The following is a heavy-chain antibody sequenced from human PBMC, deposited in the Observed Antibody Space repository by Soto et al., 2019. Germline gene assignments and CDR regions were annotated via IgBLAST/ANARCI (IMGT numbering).Heavy chain of an antibody. CDR3: ARGLSSSATFYHYYGMDV. CDR2: INHSLST. Sequence: PSEPLSLTCAVYGGSVSVYHWSWIRHPPGKGLEWIVEINHSLSTNYNPSLKSRVIISLETSKNQFSLILTSVAAADTAVYYCARGLSSSATFYHYYGMDVWGQGTTVTVSS. J-gene: IGHJ6*02. CDR1: GGSVSVYH. V-gene: IGHV4-34*01. D-gene: IGHD6-6*01.